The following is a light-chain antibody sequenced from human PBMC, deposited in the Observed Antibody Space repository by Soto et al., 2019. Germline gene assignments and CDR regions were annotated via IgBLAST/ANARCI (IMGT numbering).Light chain of an antibody. CDR2: GAS. CDR1: QSVSSSY. J-gene: IGKJ1*01. CDR3: QQYTTSSWT. V-gene: IGKV3-20*01. Sequence: EIILTQSPGTLSLSPGERATLSCRASQSVSSSYLAWYQQKPGQAPRLLIYGASNRATGIPARFSGSGSGTDFTLTISRLEPEDFAVYYCQQYTTSSWTFGQGTKVDIK.